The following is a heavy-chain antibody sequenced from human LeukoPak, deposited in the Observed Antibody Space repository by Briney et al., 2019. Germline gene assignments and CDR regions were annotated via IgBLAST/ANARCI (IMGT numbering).Heavy chain of an antibody. Sequence: SETLSLTCTVSGGSISSSSYYWGWIRQPPGKGLEWIGSIYYSGSTYYNPSLKSRVTISVDTSKNQFSLKVSSVTAADTAVYYCAIPTSGFYDAFHIWGQGTMVTVSS. CDR1: GGSISSSSYY. CDR2: IYYSGST. J-gene: IGHJ3*02. V-gene: IGHV4-39*07. CDR3: AIPTSGFYDAFHI. D-gene: IGHD2/OR15-2a*01.